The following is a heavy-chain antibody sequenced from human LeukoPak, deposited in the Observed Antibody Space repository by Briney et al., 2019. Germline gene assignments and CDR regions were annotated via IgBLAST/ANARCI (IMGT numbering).Heavy chain of an antibody. J-gene: IGHJ4*02. CDR1: GFTFSSYA. V-gene: IGHV3-30-3*01. Sequence: AGGSLRLSCAASGFTFSSYAMHWVRQAPGKGLEWVAVISYDGSNKYYADSVKGRFTISRDNSKNTLYLQMNSLRAEDTAVCYCARGPHYYDSSGYSFDYWGQGTLVTVSS. CDR2: ISYDGSNK. D-gene: IGHD3-22*01. CDR3: ARGPHYYDSSGYSFDY.